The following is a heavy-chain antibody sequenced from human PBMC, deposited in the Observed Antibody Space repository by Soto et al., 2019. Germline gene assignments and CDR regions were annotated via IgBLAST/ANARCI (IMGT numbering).Heavy chain of an antibody. J-gene: IGHJ6*02. Sequence: LSLTCTVSGGSISSYYWSWIRQPPGKGLEWIGYIYYSGSTNYNPSLKSRVTISVDTSRNQFSLKLSSVTAADTAVYYCARLRRFVVVVPAAMSGYYYYYGMDVWGQGTTVTVSS. CDR1: GGSISSYY. V-gene: IGHV4-59*12. D-gene: IGHD2-2*01. CDR2: IYYSGST. CDR3: ARLRRFVVVVPAAMSGYYYYYGMDV.